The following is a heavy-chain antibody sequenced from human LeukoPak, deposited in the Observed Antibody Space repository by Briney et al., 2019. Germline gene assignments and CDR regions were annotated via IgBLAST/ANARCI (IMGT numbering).Heavy chain of an antibody. D-gene: IGHD3-16*01. CDR3: ARLNPGYVTAPHDS. CDR1: GGSITAGNHP. Sequence: PSETLSLTCTVSGGSITAGNHPWGWIRQPPGKGLEWIGSVYYSGSIFSDTSHKSRVTISGDTSKNQFSLSLSSVTAADTAVYYCARLNPGYVTAPHDSWGQGMLVTVSS. J-gene: IGHJ5*01. V-gene: IGHV4-39*01. CDR2: VYYSGSI.